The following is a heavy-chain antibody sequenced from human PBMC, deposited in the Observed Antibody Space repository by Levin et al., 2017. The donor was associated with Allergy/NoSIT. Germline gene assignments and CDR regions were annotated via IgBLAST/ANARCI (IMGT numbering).Heavy chain of an antibody. CDR2: IRSKAYGGTT. V-gene: IGHV3-49*03. D-gene: IGHD1-7*01. Sequence: GESLKISCTASGFTFGDYAMSWFRQAPGKGLEWVGFIRSKAYGGTTEYAASVKGRFTISRDDSKSIAYLQMNSLKTEDTAVYYCTRGVRWNYAKGYYFDYWGQGTLVTVSS. CDR3: TRGVRWNYAKGYYFDY. CDR1: GFTFGDYA. J-gene: IGHJ4*02.